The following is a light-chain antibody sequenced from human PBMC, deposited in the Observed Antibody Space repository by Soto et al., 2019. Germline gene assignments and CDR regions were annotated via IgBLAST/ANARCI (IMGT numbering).Light chain of an antibody. CDR2: DAS. V-gene: IGKV3-20*01. CDR1: QSVASNH. Sequence: EVVLTQSPGTLSLSAGERATLSCRASQSVASNHLAWYQQRPGQAPRLLIYDASTRPAGIPDRFSGSGSGTDYTLIISRLELEDFGVFFCHHYGRSPIFTFGPGTTVDMK. J-gene: IGKJ3*01. CDR3: HHYGRSPIFT.